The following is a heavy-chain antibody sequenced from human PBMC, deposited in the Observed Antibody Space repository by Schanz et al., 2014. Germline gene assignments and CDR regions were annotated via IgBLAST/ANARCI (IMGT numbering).Heavy chain of an antibody. CDR3: AKGMGYCSGGTCYDYYYYGLDV. V-gene: IGHV3-23*01. J-gene: IGHJ6*02. Sequence: EVQLLESGGGLVQPGGSLRLSYAASGFTFNSYAMTWVRQAPGKGLEWVSSISHSGGSKYYADSVKGRFTISRDNSENTLYLQMNSLSADDAAVFYCAKGMGYCSGGTCYDYYYYGLDVWGQGTTVTVSS. D-gene: IGHD2-15*01. CDR1: GFTFNSYA. CDR2: ISHSGGSK.